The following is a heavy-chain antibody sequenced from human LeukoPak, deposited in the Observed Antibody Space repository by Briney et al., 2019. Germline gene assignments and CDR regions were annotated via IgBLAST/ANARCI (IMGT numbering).Heavy chain of an antibody. J-gene: IGHJ6*03. CDR2: IDWDDDE. V-gene: IGHV2-70*11. CDR1: GFSLNTSGMC. Sequence: SGPALVKPTQTLTLTCTFSGFSLNTSGMCVTWIRQPPGKALEWLARIDWDDDEYYTTSLKTRLAISKDTSKNQVVLTMTNMDPVDTATYYCARIRGNWNYNYYYVDVWGKGTTVTVSS. D-gene: IGHD1-20*01. CDR3: ARIRGNWNYNYYYVDV.